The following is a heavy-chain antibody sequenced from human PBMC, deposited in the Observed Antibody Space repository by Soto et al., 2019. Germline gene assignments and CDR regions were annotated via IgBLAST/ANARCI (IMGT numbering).Heavy chain of an antibody. CDR3: ARQSYSFGPSTFDY. CDR2: IYYSGST. CDR1: GGSISSYY. Sequence: SETLSLTCTVSGGSISSYYWSWIRQPPGKGLEWIGYIYYSGSTNYNPSLKSRVTISVDTSKNQFSLKLSSVTAADTAVYYCARQSYSFGPSTFDYWGQGTLVTVSS. D-gene: IGHD5-18*01. J-gene: IGHJ4*02. V-gene: IGHV4-59*08.